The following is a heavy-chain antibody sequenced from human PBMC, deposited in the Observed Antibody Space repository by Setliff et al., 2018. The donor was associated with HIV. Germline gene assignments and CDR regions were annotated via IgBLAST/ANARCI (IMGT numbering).Heavy chain of an antibody. Sequence: PGGSLRLSCAASGFTFSSYDMHWVRQATGKGLEWVSSISSSSSYIYYADSVKGRFTISRDNAKNSLYLQMNSLRAEDTAVYYCGVSGGSSPGYWGQGTLVTVSS. CDR2: ISSSSSYI. CDR3: GVSGGSSPGY. V-gene: IGHV3-21*01. CDR1: GFTFSSYD. D-gene: IGHD2-15*01. J-gene: IGHJ4*02.